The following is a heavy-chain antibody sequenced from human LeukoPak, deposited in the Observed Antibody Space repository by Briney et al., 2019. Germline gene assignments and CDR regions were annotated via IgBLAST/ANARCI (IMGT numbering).Heavy chain of an antibody. D-gene: IGHD2-2*01. CDR1: GGSISSYY. CDR3: ARRSSTRRWGAGTGYYFDY. Sequence: PTETLSLTCTVSGGSISSYYWSWIRQPPGKGLEWIGYIYTSGSTNYNPSLKSRVTISVDTSKNQFSLKLSSVTAADTAVYYCARRSSTRRWGAGTGYYFDYWAREPWSPSPQ. V-gene: IGHV4-4*09. CDR2: IYTSGST. J-gene: IGHJ4*02.